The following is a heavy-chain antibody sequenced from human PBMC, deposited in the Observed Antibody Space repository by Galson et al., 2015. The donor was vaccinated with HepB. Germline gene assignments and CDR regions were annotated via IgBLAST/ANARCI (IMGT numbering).Heavy chain of an antibody. CDR1: GFTFSSYS. Sequence: SLRLSCAASGFTFSSYSMNWVRQAPGKGLEWVSSISSSSSYIYYADSVKGRFTISRDNAKNSLYLQMNSLRAEDTAVYYCAREFVWFGEPYFDYWGQGTLVTVSS. CDR3: AREFVWFGEPYFDY. D-gene: IGHD3-10*01. CDR2: ISSSSSYI. J-gene: IGHJ4*02. V-gene: IGHV3-21*01.